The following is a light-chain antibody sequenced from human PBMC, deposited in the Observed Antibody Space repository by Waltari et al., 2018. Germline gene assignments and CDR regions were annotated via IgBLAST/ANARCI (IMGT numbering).Light chain of an antibody. V-gene: IGLV1-51*01. J-gene: IGLJ2*01. CDR2: DNR. CDR3: ATWDNTLSAAV. Sequence: QSVLTQPPSLSAAPGQKVTISCSGNSSNIQYNFVSWYQQVSGTAPRLLIYDNRQRSSGLPDRISASKSGTSATLVITGLQTADEADYFGATWDNTLSAAVFGGGTKLTVL. CDR1: SSNIQYNF.